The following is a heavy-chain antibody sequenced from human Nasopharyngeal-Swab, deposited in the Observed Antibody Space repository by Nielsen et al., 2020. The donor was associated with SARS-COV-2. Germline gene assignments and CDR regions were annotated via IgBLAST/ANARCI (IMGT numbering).Heavy chain of an antibody. V-gene: IGHV4-4*02. D-gene: IGHD3-10*01. CDR3: VFVVSTISVRRREF. CDR2: IYQSETT. J-gene: IGHJ4*02. CDR1: GASIGGGDW. Sequence: SETLSLTCAVSGASIGGGDWWSWVRQPPGKGLEWIGEIYQSETTHNNASLKSRATISIDKSKKQVSLRLTSVTAADTAMYYCVFVVSTISVRRREFWGQGTLVTVSS.